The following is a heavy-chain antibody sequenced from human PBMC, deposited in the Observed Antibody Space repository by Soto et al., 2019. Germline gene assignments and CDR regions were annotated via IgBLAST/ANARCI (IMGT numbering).Heavy chain of an antibody. V-gene: IGHV1-8*02. J-gene: IGHJ4*02. CDR3: ARGGSYWARRHYFDS. D-gene: IGHD2-8*02. Sequence: QVQLVQSGAEMKKPGASVTVSCKASGYTFTSYDINWVRQAAGQGPEWMGSVTPRNGDTAFAQKYQGRVTVTSNTSMSTVYMELSNLRSDDTAVYYCARGGSYWARRHYFDSWGQGPLVTVSS. CDR1: GYTFTSYD. CDR2: VTPRNGDT.